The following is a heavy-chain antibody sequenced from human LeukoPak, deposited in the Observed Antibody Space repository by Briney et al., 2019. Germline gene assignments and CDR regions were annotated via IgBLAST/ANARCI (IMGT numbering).Heavy chain of an antibody. Sequence: ASVKVSCKASGGTFSRYAISWVRQAPGQGLEWMGRIIPILGIANYAQKFQGRVTITADKSTSTAYTELSSLRSEDTAVYYCARGSSGQDAFDIWGQGTMVTVSS. D-gene: IGHD3-22*01. CDR1: GGTFSRYA. CDR2: IIPILGIA. CDR3: ARGSSGQDAFDI. V-gene: IGHV1-69*04. J-gene: IGHJ3*02.